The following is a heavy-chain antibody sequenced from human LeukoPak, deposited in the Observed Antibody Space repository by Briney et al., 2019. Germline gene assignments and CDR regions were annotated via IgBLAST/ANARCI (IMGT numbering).Heavy chain of an antibody. CDR2: ISSSSSYI. CDR3: ARDSSSGWQEAFDI. Sequence: GGSLRLSCAASGFTFSSYSMNWVRQAPGKGLEWVSSISSSSSYIYYADSVKGRFTISRDNAKNSLYLQMNSLRAEDTAVYYCARDSSSGWQEAFDIWGQGTMVTVSS. D-gene: IGHD6-19*01. V-gene: IGHV3-21*01. J-gene: IGHJ3*02. CDR1: GFTFSSYS.